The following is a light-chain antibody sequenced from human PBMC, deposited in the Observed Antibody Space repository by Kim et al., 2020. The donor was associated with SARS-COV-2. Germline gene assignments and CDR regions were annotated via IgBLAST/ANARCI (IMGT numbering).Light chain of an antibody. V-gene: IGKV1-5*03. CDR3: QQYETYWT. J-gene: IGKJ1*01. CDR1: QNIDNW. Sequence: DIQMTQSPSTLSASVGDRVTITCRASQNIDNWLAWYQQKPGKAPNLLIYKASRLHSGVPTRFSGGGFGTEFTLTISSLQPDDFGIYFCQQYETYWTFGLGTKVDIK. CDR2: KAS.